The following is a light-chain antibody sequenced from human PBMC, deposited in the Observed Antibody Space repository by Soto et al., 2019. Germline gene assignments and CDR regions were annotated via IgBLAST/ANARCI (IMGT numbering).Light chain of an antibody. CDR2: AAS. Sequence: DIQMTQSPSSLSASVGDRVTITCRASQGISNYLAWYQQKPGKVPKLLIYAASTLQSGVPSRFSGSGSGTDFTLTISSLQPEDVATYYCQKYNSAPPGVTFGPGTKVDFK. V-gene: IGKV1-27*01. J-gene: IGKJ3*01. CDR3: QKYNSAPPGVT. CDR1: QGISNY.